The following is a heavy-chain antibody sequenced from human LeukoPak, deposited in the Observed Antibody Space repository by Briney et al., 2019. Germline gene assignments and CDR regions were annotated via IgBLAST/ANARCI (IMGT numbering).Heavy chain of an antibody. D-gene: IGHD4-17*01. Sequence: GGSLRLSCAASGFIFHDYSMHWVRQAPGKGLEWVSGVNWNSGTIGYTDSVKGRFTLSRDNARNSLFLQMNSLRPEDTALYYCAKGQRVDYGDYSFDRWGQGTLVTVSP. J-gene: IGHJ4*02. V-gene: IGHV3-9*01. CDR2: VNWNSGTI. CDR1: GFIFHDYS. CDR3: AKGQRVDYGDYSFDR.